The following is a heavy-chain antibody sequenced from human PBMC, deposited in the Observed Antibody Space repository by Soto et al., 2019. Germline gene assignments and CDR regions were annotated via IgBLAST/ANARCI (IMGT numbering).Heavy chain of an antibody. V-gene: IGHV1-69*12. D-gene: IGHD5-12*01. CDR3: ARGNHKWLQLWYFDL. CDR1: GGTFSNYP. J-gene: IGHJ2*01. CDR2: IIPIFGTT. Sequence: QVQLVQCGAEVKKPGSSVKVSCKASGGTFSNYPISWVRQASGQGLEWMGGIIPIFGTTNYAQKFQGRVTITADESTSTAYMELSSLRSEDTAVFYCARGNHKWLQLWYFDLWGRGTLVTVSS.